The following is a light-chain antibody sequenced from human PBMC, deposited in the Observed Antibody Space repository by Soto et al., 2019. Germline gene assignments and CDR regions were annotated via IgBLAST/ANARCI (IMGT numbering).Light chain of an antibody. CDR3: QQYAASPRT. CDR1: QSVSNNY. J-gene: IGKJ1*01. Sequence: EVVLTQSPGTLSLSPRERATLSCRASQSVSNNYLAWYQHKPGQAPRLLIYGASNRAPGIPDRFSGSGSGPDFTLTIRRLEPEDFAVYYCQQYAASPRTFGQGTLVEVK. V-gene: IGKV3-20*01. CDR2: GAS.